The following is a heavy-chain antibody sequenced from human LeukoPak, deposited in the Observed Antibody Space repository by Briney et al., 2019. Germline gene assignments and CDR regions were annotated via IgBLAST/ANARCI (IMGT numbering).Heavy chain of an antibody. Sequence: GGSLRLSCAASGFTFSSYGMHWVRQAPGKGLDWVAVISNDGSKKYYADSVKGRFTISRHNSKNTLSLQMNSLRAEDTAVYYCAKDNVVAEDYWGQGTLVTVSS. CDR1: GFTFSSYG. D-gene: IGHD2-21*01. J-gene: IGHJ4*02. CDR2: ISNDGSKK. CDR3: AKDNVVAEDY. V-gene: IGHV3-30*18.